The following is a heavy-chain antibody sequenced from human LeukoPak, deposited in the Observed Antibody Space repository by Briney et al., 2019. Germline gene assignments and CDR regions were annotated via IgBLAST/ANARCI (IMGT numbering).Heavy chain of an antibody. CDR1: GFTFSSYS. CDR2: ISSSSTI. D-gene: IGHD1-26*01. Sequence: HPGGSLRLSCAASGFTFSSYSMNWVRQAPGKGLEWVSYISSSSTIYYADSVKGRFTISRDNAKNSLYLQMNSLRAEDTAVYYCARGVVGANGYWGQGTLVTVSS. CDR3: ARGVVGANGY. V-gene: IGHV3-48*01. J-gene: IGHJ4*02.